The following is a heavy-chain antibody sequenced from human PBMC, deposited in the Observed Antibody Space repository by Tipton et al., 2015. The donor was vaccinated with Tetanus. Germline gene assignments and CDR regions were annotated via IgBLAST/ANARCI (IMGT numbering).Heavy chain of an antibody. J-gene: IGHJ4*02. V-gene: IGHV3-23*01. CDR1: GFNFSNSA. D-gene: IGHD1-26*01. Sequence: SLRLSCAVSGFNFSNSAMTWVRQAPGKGLEWVSAVGRRGANTYYADSVKGRFSISRDNSKNTLYLQMNSLRAEDTAIYYCAKGGGQWELVTGDYWGQGTLVIVSS. CDR3: AKGGGQWELVTGDY. CDR2: VGRRGANT.